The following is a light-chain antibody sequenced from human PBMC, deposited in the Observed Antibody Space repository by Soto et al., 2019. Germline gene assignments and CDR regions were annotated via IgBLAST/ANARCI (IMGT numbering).Light chain of an antibody. Sequence: EIVLTQSPVTLSLIPGEGATLSCRASQSVRSGSLAWYQQKPGQAPRLLIYGASSRATDIPDRFSGSGYGTDFILTISRLEPEDFALYYCQHYADSPRTLGQGTKVDIK. CDR3: QHYADSPRT. CDR2: GAS. CDR1: QSVRSGS. V-gene: IGKV3-20*01. J-gene: IGKJ1*01.